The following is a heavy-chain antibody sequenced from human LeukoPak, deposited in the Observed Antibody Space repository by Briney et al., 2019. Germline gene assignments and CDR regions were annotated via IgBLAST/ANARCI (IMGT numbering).Heavy chain of an antibody. Sequence: SETLSLTCAVYGGSFSGYYWSWIRQPPGKGLEWIGHFHYSGSTNYNPSLKSRVTMSVDTSKNQFSLKVTSVTAADTAVYYCARDASGWDANYYYYYMDVWGKGTTVTISS. D-gene: IGHD6-19*01. CDR2: FHYSGST. J-gene: IGHJ6*03. CDR3: ARDASGWDANYYYYYMDV. V-gene: IGHV4-59*01. CDR1: GGSFSGYY.